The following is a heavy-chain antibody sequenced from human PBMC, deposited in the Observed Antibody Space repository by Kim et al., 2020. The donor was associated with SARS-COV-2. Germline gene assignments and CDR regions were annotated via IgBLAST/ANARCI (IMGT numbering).Heavy chain of an antibody. CDR1: GGSISSYY. D-gene: IGHD4-17*01. CDR2: IYYSGST. J-gene: IGHJ2*01. CDR3: ARCRYGDSSYYDL. Sequence: SETLSLTCTVSGGSISSYYWSWIRQPPGKGLEWIGYIYYSGSTNYNPSLKSRVTISVDTSKNQFSLKLSSVTAADTAVYYCARCRYGDSSYYDLWGRGTLVTVSS. V-gene: IGHV4-59*13.